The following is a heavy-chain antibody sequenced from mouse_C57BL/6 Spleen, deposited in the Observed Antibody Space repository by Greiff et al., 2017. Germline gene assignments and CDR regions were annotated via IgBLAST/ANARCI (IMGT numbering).Heavy chain of an antibody. CDR1: GFTFSSYT. D-gene: IGHD1-1*01. CDR3: ASNYYGNYAMDY. Sequence: EVQVVESGGGLVKPGGSLKLSCAASGFTFSSYTMSWVRQTPEKRLEWVATISGGGGNTYYPDSVKGRFTISRDNAKNTLYLQMSSLRSEDTALYYCASNYYGNYAMDYWGQGTSVTVSS. V-gene: IGHV5-9*01. J-gene: IGHJ4*01. CDR2: ISGGGGNT.